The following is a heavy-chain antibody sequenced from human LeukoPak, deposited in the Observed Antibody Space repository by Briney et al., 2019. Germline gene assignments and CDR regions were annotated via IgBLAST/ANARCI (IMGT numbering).Heavy chain of an antibody. J-gene: IGHJ6*04. CDR2: MNPNSGDT. CDR3: ARVGEVRGVNAMDV. Sequence: ASVKVSCKASGYTFTSYNFNWVRQATGQGLEWMGWMNPNSGDTDYAQKFQGRVTMTTNTAISTAYMELSSLRSEDTAVYYCARVGEVRGVNAMDVWGKGTTVTVSS. D-gene: IGHD3-10*01. CDR1: GYTFTSYN. V-gene: IGHV1-8*01.